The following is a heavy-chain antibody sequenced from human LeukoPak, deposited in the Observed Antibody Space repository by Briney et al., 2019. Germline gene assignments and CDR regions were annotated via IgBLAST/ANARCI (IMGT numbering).Heavy chain of an antibody. CDR1: GFTFSNAW. CDR2: IKSKTDGGTT. V-gene: IGHV3-15*01. CDR3: TTDMVVAAPFDY. D-gene: IGHD2-15*01. Sequence: GGSLRLSCAASGFTFSNAWMSWVRQAPGKGLEWVGRIKSKTDGGTTDYAAPVKGRFTISRDDSKNTLYLQMNSLKTEDTAVYYCTTDMVVAAPFDYWGRGTLVTVSS. J-gene: IGHJ4*02.